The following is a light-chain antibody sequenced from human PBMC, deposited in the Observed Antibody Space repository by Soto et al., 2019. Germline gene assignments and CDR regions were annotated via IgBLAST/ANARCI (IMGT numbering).Light chain of an antibody. J-gene: IGKJ4*01. CDR3: QQYGTSVT. V-gene: IGKV3-20*01. CDR2: GAS. Sequence: DIVLTQSPGTLSSSLGERATLSCRASQSVRRDYLAWYQQTPGQAPRLLIYGASSRATSIPDRFSGSGSGTDFTLTISRLEPEDFAVYYCQQYGTSVTFGGGTKVEIK. CDR1: QSVRRDY.